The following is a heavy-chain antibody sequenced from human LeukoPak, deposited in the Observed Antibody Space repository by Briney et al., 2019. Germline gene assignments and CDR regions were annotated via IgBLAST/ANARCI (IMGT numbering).Heavy chain of an antibody. CDR2: IRSDSKTI. V-gene: IGHV3-48*01. CDR3: ARDYNWVFDY. J-gene: IGHJ4*02. CDR1: GFTFSSYA. Sequence: GGSLRLSCAASGFTFSSYAMNWVRQAPGKGLEWVSHIRSDSKTIVYADSVKGRFTISRDNAKNSLSLQMNSLRAEDTAVYYCARDYNWVFDYWGQGTLVTVSS. D-gene: IGHD1-20*01.